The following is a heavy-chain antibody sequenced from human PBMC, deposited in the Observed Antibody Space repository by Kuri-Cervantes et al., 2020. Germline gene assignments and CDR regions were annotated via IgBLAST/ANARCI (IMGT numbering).Heavy chain of an antibody. CDR2: INPSGGST. Sequence: ASVKVSCKASGYTFTSYYMHWVRQAPGQGLEWMGIINPSGGSTSYAQKFQGRVTMTRDTSISTAYMELSRLRSDDTAVYYCAGAVAGRLGYYYYGMDVWGQGTTVTVSS. D-gene: IGHD6-19*01. J-gene: IGHJ6*02. CDR3: AGAVAGRLGYYYYGMDV. CDR1: GYTFTSYY. V-gene: IGHV1-46*01.